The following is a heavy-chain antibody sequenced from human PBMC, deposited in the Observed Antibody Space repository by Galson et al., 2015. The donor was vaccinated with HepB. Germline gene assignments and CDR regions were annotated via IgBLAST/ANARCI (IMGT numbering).Heavy chain of an antibody. CDR3: ARTPIVGLGYPHIDY. CDR2: IDWDDDK. CDR1: GFSLSTSGMC. J-gene: IGHJ4*02. V-gene: IGHV2-70*11. D-gene: IGHD1-26*01. Sequence: PALVKPTQTLTLTCTFSGFSLSTSGMCVSWIRQPPGKALEWLARIDWDDDKYYSTSLKTRLTISKDTSKNQVVLTMTNMDPVDTATYYCARTPIVGLGYPHIDYWGQGTLVTVSS.